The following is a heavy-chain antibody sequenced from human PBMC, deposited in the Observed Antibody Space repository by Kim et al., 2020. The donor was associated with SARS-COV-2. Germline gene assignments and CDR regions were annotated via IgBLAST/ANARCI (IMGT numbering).Heavy chain of an antibody. J-gene: IGHJ4*02. CDR3: AKDRGQQQLVLSYFDY. CDR1: GFTFSSYV. D-gene: IGHD6-13*01. V-gene: IGHV3-23*01. Sequence: GGSLRLSCAASGFTFSSYVMSWVRQAPGKGLEWVSAISGSGGSTYYADSVKGRFTISRDNSKNTLYLQMNSLRAEDTAVYYCAKDRGQQQLVLSYFDYWGQGTLVTVSS. CDR2: ISGSGGST.